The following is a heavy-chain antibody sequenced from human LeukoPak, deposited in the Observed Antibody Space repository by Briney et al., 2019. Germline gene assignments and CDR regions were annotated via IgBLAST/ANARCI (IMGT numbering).Heavy chain of an antibody. V-gene: IGHV5-51*01. J-gene: IGHJ5*02. D-gene: IGHD6-13*01. CDR1: GYIFTSYW. CDR2: IYPGDSDT. Sequence: GESLKISCKGSGYIFTSYWIGWVRQMPGKGLEWMGIIYPGDSDTRYSPSFQGQVTISADKSISTAYLQWSSLQASDTAMYYCARQKYSSSWYVWFDPWGQGTLVTVSS. CDR3: ARQKYSSSWYVWFDP.